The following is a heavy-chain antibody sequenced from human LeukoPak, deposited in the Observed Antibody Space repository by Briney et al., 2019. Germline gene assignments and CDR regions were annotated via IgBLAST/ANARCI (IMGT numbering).Heavy chain of an antibody. CDR1: GGSFSGYY. Sequence: SETLSLTCAVYGGSFSGYYWSWIHQPPGKGLEWIGEINHSGSTNYNPSLKSRVTISVDTSKNQFSLKLSSVTAADTAVYYYARGHIVVVPADPRHDHYNWFDPWGQGTLVTVSS. CDR2: INHSGST. CDR3: ARGHIVVVPADPRHDHYNWFDP. D-gene: IGHD2-2*01. J-gene: IGHJ5*02. V-gene: IGHV4-34*01.